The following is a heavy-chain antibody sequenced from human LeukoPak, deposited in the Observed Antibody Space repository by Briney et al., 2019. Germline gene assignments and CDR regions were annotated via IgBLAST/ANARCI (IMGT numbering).Heavy chain of an antibody. CDR2: ISGSGGST. V-gene: IGHV3-23*01. D-gene: IGHD3-22*01. Sequence: KAGGSLRLSCAASGFTLSSYAMSWVRQGPGKGLEWVSAISGSGGSTYYADSVKGRFTISRDNSKNTLYLQMNSLRAEDTAVYYCAKAGETMIVVVITDAFDIWGQGTMVTVSS. J-gene: IGHJ3*02. CDR3: AKAGETMIVVVITDAFDI. CDR1: GFTLSSYA.